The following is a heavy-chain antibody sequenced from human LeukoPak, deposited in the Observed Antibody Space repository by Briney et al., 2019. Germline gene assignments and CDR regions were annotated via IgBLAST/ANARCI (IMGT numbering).Heavy chain of an antibody. D-gene: IGHD3-9*01. CDR3: AKDTAYDILTGYYRGDAFDI. CDR1: GFTVSSNY. Sequence: PGGSLRLSCAASGFTVSSNYMSWVRQAPGKGLEWVSVIYSGGSTYYADSVKGRFTISRDNSKNTLYLQMNSLRAEDTAVYYCAKDTAYDILTGYYRGDAFDIWGQGAMVTVSS. V-gene: IGHV3-66*01. J-gene: IGHJ3*02. CDR2: IYSGGST.